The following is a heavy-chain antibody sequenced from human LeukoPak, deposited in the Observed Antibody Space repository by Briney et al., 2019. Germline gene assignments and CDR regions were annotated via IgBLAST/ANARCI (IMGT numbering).Heavy chain of an antibody. D-gene: IGHD6-6*01. CDR2: ISSSGSTL. V-gene: IGHV3-48*03. J-gene: IGHJ5*02. CDR1: GFTFNSYA. CDR3: ARVAKEARFGWFDP. Sequence: GGSLRLSCAASGFTFNSYAMSWIRQAPGKGLEWVSYISSSGSTLYYADSVKGRFTISRDDAKNSLYLQMNSLGAEDTAAYYCARVAKEARFGWFDPWGQGTLVTVSS.